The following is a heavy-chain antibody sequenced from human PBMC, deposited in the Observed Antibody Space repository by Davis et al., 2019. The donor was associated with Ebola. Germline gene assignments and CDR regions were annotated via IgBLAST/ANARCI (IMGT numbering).Heavy chain of an antibody. J-gene: IGHJ3*02. D-gene: IGHD1-26*01. CDR1: GYTFKNYA. CDR2: IIPILDIA. V-gene: IGHV1-69*04. Sequence: AASVKVSCKASGYTFKNYAISWVRQAPGQGLEWMGRIIPILDIANYAQKFQGRVTITADTSTGTAYLDLRSLRSDDTAVYFCARTSIVGTTTTASDIWGQGTLVTVSS. CDR3: ARTSIVGTTTTASDI.